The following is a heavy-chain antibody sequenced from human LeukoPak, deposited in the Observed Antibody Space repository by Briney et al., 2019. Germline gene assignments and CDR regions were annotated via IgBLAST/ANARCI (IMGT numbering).Heavy chain of an antibody. J-gene: IGHJ4*02. Sequence: PGGSLRLSCAASEFTFSNYEMNWVRQAPGKGLEWVSYISSSGYTIYADSVKGRFTISRDNAKNSLYLQMNSLGVEDTGVYYCARDSAVALGYWGQGTLVTVSS. CDR3: ARDSAVALGY. CDR1: EFTFSNYE. D-gene: IGHD6-19*01. V-gene: IGHV3-48*03. CDR2: ISSSGYTI.